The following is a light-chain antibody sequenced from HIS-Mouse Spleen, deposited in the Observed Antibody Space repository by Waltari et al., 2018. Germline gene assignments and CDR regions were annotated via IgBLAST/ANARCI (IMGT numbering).Light chain of an antibody. CDR3: SSYTSSSPYVV. Sequence: QSALTQPASVSGSPGQSITISCPGTSSAVGGYNYVPWYQQPPGKAPKLMIYEVSNRPSGVSNRFSGSKSGNTASLTISGLQAEDEADYYCSSYTSSSPYVVFGGGTKLTVL. V-gene: IGLV2-14*01. CDR2: EVS. CDR1: SSAVGGYNY. J-gene: IGLJ2*01.